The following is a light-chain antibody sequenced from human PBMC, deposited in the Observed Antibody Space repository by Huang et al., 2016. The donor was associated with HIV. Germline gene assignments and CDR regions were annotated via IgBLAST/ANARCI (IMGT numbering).Light chain of an antibody. J-gene: IGKJ3*01. CDR2: TTS. CDR3: QQYYSFPFT. Sequence: IRITQSPSSLSASAGERVTITCRASQDISTSLAWYQQKPGKVPKLLNYTTSTFQSGVPSRFSGSGSGTEFSLTISCLQSEDFATYYCQQYYSFPFTFGPGTKVDIK. CDR1: QDISTS. V-gene: IGKV1-8*01.